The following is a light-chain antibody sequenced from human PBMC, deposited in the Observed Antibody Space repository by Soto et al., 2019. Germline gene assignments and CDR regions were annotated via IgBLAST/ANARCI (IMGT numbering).Light chain of an antibody. CDR2: GAS. Sequence: EIVLTQSPGTLSLSPGERATLSCRASQSVSSGYLACYQQKPGQAPRLLIYGASSRATGIPDRFSGSGSGTDFTLTISRLEPEDFAVYYCQQYGSSSWTFGQGTQVDIK. CDR3: QQYGSSSWT. J-gene: IGKJ1*01. V-gene: IGKV3-20*01. CDR1: QSVSSGY.